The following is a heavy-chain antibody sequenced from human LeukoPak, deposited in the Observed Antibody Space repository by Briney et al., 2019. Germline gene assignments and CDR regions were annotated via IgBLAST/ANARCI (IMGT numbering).Heavy chain of an antibody. D-gene: IGHD1-14*01. CDR3: AKAQFDTRGYPIRNPPPRAFEI. CDR2: INHSGST. V-gene: IGHV4-34*01. Sequence: SETLSLTCAVYGGSFSGYYWSWIRQPPGKGLEWIGEINHSGSTNYNPSLKSRVTISVDTSKNQFSLKLSSVTAADTAVYYCAKAQFDTRGYPIRNPPPRAFEIWGQGTMVTVFS. J-gene: IGHJ3*02. CDR1: GGSFSGYY.